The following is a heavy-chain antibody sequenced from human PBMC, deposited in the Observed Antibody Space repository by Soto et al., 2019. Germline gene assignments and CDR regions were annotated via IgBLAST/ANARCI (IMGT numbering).Heavy chain of an antibody. Sequence: GESLKISCNGSGYIFTSYWIGWGRQMPGKGLEWMGIIYPGDSDTRYSPSFQGQVTISADKSISTAYLQWSSLKASDTAMYYCARQYSIAAAVDYWGQGTLVTVSS. CDR1: GYIFTSYW. CDR3: ARQYSIAAAVDY. V-gene: IGHV5-51*01. CDR2: IYPGDSDT. D-gene: IGHD6-13*01. J-gene: IGHJ4*02.